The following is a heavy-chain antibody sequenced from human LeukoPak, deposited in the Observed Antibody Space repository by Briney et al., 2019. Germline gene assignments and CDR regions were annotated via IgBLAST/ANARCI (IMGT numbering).Heavy chain of an antibody. CDR2: NSGSGGRT. Sequence: GGSLRLSCAASGFSLRTYAMNWVRQAPGKGLEWVSTNSGSGGRTFYADSVKGRFTISRDNSNNTVYLQMKTLRAEDTAVYFCAKDRSGLRYFDWYESPYYYYGMDVWGQGTTVTVSS. CDR1: GFSLRTYA. D-gene: IGHD3-9*01. CDR3: AKDRSGLRYFDWYESPYYYYGMDV. V-gene: IGHV3-23*01. J-gene: IGHJ6*02.